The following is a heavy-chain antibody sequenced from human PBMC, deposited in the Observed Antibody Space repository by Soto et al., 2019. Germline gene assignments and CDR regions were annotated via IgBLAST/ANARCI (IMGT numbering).Heavy chain of an antibody. CDR1: GYTFTSYG. CDR3: AGDWAAAGPFDY. CDR2: ISAYNDNS. D-gene: IGHD6-13*01. Sequence: QVQLVQSGAEVKKPGASVKVSCKASGYTFTSYGISWVRQAHGQGLEWMGWISAYNDNSNYAQKLKGRVIMTTDTSTSTAYMELRRLRSDDTAVYYCAGDWAAAGPFDYWGQGTLVTVSS. V-gene: IGHV1-18*01. J-gene: IGHJ4*02.